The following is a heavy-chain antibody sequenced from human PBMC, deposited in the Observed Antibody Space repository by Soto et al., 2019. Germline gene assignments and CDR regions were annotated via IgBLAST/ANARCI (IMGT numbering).Heavy chain of an antibody. J-gene: IGHJ3*01. CDR2: INSDGSTM. D-gene: IGHD6-13*01. CDR3: TRDRGYPDSFAL. V-gene: IGHV3-74*01. CDR1: GFTFGPFW. Sequence: GALRLSCAASGFTFGPFWMHWVRQAPGKGLVWLSHINSDGSTMVYADSVKGRFTISRDNAKNKLYLQMNSLRVEDTAVYYCTRDRGYPDSFALSGQGTTVTVSS.